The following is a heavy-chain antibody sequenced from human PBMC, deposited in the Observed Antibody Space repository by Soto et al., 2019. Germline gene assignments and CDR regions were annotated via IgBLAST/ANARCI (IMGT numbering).Heavy chain of an antibody. Sequence: ASVNVSCKASGYSFTDYHIHWVRQAPGQGLEWLGRINPKSGGTSTAQKFQGWVTMTTDTSISTASMELTRLTSDDTAIYYCARGDSTDCSNGVCSFFYNHDMDVWGQGTTVTVSS. V-gene: IGHV1-2*04. D-gene: IGHD2-8*01. J-gene: IGHJ6*02. CDR1: GYSFTDYH. CDR3: ARGDSTDCSNGVCSFFYNHDMDV. CDR2: INPKSGGT.